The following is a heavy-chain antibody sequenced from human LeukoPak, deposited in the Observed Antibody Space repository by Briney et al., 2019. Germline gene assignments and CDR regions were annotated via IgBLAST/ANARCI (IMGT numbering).Heavy chain of an antibody. Sequence: GASVKVSCKASGYTFTCYYMHWVRQAPGQGLEWMGWINPNSGGTNYAQKFQGRVTMTRDTSISTAYMELSRLRSDDTAVYYCARECIAVAGTRWFDPWGQGTLVTVSS. CDR2: INPNSGGT. D-gene: IGHD6-19*01. CDR1: GYTFTCYY. CDR3: ARECIAVAGTRWFDP. V-gene: IGHV1-2*02. J-gene: IGHJ5*02.